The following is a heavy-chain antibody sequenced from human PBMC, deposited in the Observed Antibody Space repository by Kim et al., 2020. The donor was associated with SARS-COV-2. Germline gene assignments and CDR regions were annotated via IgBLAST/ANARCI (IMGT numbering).Heavy chain of an antibody. CDR1: GFTFSNYW. CDR2: ISSDGSIT. D-gene: IGHD6-13*01. CDR3: VREGYSSSMFWGLDS. V-gene: IGHV3-74*01. Sequence: GGSLRLSCAASGFTFSNYWMQWVRQAPGKGLVWVSLISSDGSITNYADSVKGRFAISRDNAKNTLYLQLNSLRAGDTAVYYCVREGYSSSMFWGLDSWGQGTLVTVSS. J-gene: IGHJ4*02.